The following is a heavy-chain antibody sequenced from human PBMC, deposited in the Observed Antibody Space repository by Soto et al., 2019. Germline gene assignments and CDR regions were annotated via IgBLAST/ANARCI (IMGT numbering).Heavy chain of an antibody. CDR1: GGSIISDAYY. V-gene: IGHV4-39*01. Sequence: LSLTCTVSGGSIISDAYYWGWVRQPPGKGLEWIGSIHYSATTYYNPSLRSRVTISVDTSNNQFSLKVNSVSAADTAVYYCATKTGRGYGANDFLYWGQGTLGTVSS. CDR3: ATKTGRGYGANDFLY. J-gene: IGHJ4*02. D-gene: IGHD5-12*01. CDR2: IHYSATT.